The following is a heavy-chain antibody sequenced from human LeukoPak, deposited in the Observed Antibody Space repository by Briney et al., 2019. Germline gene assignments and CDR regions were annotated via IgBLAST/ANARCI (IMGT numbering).Heavy chain of an antibody. CDR3: VRGVLVPATITDRFDP. V-gene: IGHV1-46*01. Sequence: ASVKVSCKASGYTFTNYYMHWVRQAPGQGLEWMGIINPSGGSTSYAQKFQGRVTMTRDRSTSTVYMELTSLRSEDTAVYYCVRGVLVPATITDRFDPWGQGTLVTVSS. D-gene: IGHD2-2*01. J-gene: IGHJ5*02. CDR2: INPSGGST. CDR1: GYTFTNYY.